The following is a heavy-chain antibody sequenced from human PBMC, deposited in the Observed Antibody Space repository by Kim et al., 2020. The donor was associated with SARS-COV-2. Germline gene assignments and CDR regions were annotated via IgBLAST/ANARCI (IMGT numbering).Heavy chain of an antibody. Sequence: AQKLQGRVTMTTDTSTSTAYMELRSLRSDDTAVYYCARDSLQWPDYGMDVWGKGTTVAVSS. CDR3: ARDSLQWPDYGMDV. D-gene: IGHD6-19*01. J-gene: IGHJ6*04. V-gene: IGHV1-18*01.